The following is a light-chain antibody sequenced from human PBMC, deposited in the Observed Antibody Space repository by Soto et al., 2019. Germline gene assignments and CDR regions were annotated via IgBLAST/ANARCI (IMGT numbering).Light chain of an antibody. CDR3: QQYGSSPQT. V-gene: IGKV3-20*01. CDR2: GAS. CDR1: QSVSSNY. J-gene: IGKJ1*01. Sequence: EIVLTQSPGTLSLSPGERATLSCRASQSVSSNYVAWYHQKPGQAPRLLIYGASSRATGIPDRFGGSGSGTDFTLTISRLEPEDFAVYYCQQYGSSPQTFGQGTKVDIK.